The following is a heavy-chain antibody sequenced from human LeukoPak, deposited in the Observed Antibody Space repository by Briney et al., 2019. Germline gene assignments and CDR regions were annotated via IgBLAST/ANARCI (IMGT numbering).Heavy chain of an antibody. Sequence: SETLSLTCAVYGGSFSGYYWSWIRQPPGKGLEWIGKINHGGSTTYNPSLKSRVTISVDTSKNQFSLKLSSVTAADTAVYYCARDSYNWNDVLNFDYWGQGTLVTVSS. CDR2: INHGGST. CDR3: ARDSYNWNDVLNFDY. V-gene: IGHV4-34*01. J-gene: IGHJ4*02. D-gene: IGHD1-1*01. CDR1: GGSFSGYY.